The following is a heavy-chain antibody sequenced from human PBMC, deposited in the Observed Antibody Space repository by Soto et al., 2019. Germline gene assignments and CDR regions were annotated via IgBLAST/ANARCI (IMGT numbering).Heavy chain of an antibody. J-gene: IGHJ6*02. D-gene: IGHD1-1*01. CDR1: GLTFSSYW. CDR3: ARGRWNHYYGMDV. Sequence: GGSLRLSCAASGLTFSSYWMSWVRQAPGKGLEWVANIKQDGSEKYYVDSVKGRFTISRDNAKNSLYLQMNSLRAEDTAVYYCARGRWNHYYGMDVWGQGTTVTVSS. V-gene: IGHV3-7*01. CDR2: IKQDGSEK.